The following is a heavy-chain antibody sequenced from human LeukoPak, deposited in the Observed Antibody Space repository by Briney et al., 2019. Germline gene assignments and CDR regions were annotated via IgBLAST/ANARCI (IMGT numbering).Heavy chain of an antibody. Sequence: ASVKVSCKASGGTFSSYAISWVRQAPGQGLEWMGGIIPIFGTANYAQKFQGRVTITADESTSTAYMELSSLRSEDTAVYYCARADYYGSGSTAIDYWGRGTLVTVSS. CDR2: IIPIFGTA. CDR3: ARADYYGSGSTAIDY. J-gene: IGHJ4*02. CDR1: GGTFSSYA. V-gene: IGHV1-69*13. D-gene: IGHD3-10*01.